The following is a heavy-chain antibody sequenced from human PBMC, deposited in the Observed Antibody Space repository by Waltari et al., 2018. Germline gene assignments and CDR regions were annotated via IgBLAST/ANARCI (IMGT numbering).Heavy chain of an antibody. J-gene: IGHJ3*02. CDR3: ARDANYDILTGYYNDAFDI. CDR1: GGSFSGYY. CDR2: INHSGST. Sequence: QVQLQQWGAGLLKPSETLSLTCAVYGGSFSGYYWSWIRQPPGKGLEWIGEINHSGSTNYNPSLKSRVTISVDTSKNQFSLKLSSVTAADTAVYYCARDANYDILTGYYNDAFDIWGQGTMVTVSS. D-gene: IGHD3-9*01. V-gene: IGHV4-34*01.